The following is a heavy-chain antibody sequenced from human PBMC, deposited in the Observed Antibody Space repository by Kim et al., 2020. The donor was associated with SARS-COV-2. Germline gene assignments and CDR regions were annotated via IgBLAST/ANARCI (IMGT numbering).Heavy chain of an antibody. V-gene: IGHV4-34*01. Sequence: PSLKSRVTRSVDTSKNQFSLKLSSVTAADTAVYYCAREPFYYYDSSGYYPWGQGTLVTVSS. CDR3: AREPFYYYDSSGYYP. D-gene: IGHD3-22*01. J-gene: IGHJ5*02.